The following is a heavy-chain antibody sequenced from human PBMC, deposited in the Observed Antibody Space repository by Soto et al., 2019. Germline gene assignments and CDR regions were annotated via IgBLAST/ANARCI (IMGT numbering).Heavy chain of an antibody. V-gene: IGHV3-7*01. CDR1: GFTFSSYW. CDR2: IKQDGSEK. D-gene: IGHD3-22*01. Sequence: GGSLRLSCAASGFTFSSYWMSWVRQAPGKGLEWVANIKQDGSEKYYVDSVKGRFTISRDNAKNSLYLQMNSLRAEDTAVYYCARDMASLASDRAFDIWGQGTMVTVSS. CDR3: ARDMASLASDRAFDI. J-gene: IGHJ3*02.